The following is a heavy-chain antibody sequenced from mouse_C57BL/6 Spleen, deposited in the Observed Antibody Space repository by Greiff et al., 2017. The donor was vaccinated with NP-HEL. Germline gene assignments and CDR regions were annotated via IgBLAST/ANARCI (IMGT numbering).Heavy chain of an antibody. V-gene: IGHV1-18*01. CDR2: INPNNGGT. CDR1: GYTFTDYN. Sequence: EVQLQQSGPELVKPGASVKIPCKASGYTFTDYNMDWVKQSHGKSLEWIGDINPNNGGTIYNQKFKGKATLTVDKSSSTAYMELRSLTSEDTAVYYCARPYYYGSSSHYFDYWGQGTTLTVSS. CDR3: ARPYYYGSSSHYFDY. D-gene: IGHD1-1*01. J-gene: IGHJ2*01.